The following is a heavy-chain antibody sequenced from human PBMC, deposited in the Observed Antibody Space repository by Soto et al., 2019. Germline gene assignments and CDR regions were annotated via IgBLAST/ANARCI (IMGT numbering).Heavy chain of an antibody. J-gene: IGHJ2*01. CDR1: GFTFSDYA. CDR2: IRSKRSRGTT. D-gene: IGHD6-6*01. Sequence: EVQLVESGGGLVEPGRSLRLSCAASGFTFSDYAMSWFRQAPGKGLEWVSFIRSKRSRGTTEVAASVKGRFTVSRDDSKNIAYLEMNSLNTEDTAVYYCSRQHLVDWYFDLWGRGTLVTVSS. CDR3: SRQHLVDWYFDL. V-gene: IGHV3-49*03.